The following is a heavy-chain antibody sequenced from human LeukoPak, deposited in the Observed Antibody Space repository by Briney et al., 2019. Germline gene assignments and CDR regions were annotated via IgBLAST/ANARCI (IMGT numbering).Heavy chain of an antibody. CDR3: ARGGGYSSSALDWFDP. Sequence: GGSLRLSCAASGFTFSSYGMHWVRQAPGKGLEWVAVISYDGRNKYYAGSVKGRFTISRDNSKNTLNLQMNSLRAEDTAVYYCARGGGYSSSALDWFDPWGQGTLVTVSS. V-gene: IGHV3-30*03. D-gene: IGHD6-6*01. CDR2: ISYDGRNK. J-gene: IGHJ5*02. CDR1: GFTFSSYG.